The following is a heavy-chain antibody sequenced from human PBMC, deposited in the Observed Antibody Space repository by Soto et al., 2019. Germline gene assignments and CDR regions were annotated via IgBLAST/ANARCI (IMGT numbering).Heavy chain of an antibody. V-gene: IGHV3-23*01. CDR3: AKDSVGNWNHYFDY. CDR2: ISGSGGST. Sequence: PWGSLGLSCASSGFTFSIYAMSWVRQAPGKGLEWVSAISGSGGSTYYADSVKGRFTISRDNSKNTLYLQMNSLRAEDTALYYCAKDSVGNWNHYFDYWGQGTLVTVSS. D-gene: IGHD1-20*01. J-gene: IGHJ4*02. CDR1: GFTFSIYA.